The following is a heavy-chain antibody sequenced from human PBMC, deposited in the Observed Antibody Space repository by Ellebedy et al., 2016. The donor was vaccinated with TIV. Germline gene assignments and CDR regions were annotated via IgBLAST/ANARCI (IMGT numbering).Heavy chain of an antibody. D-gene: IGHD1-26*01. CDR1: GFTFSGYA. CDR3: AKDMVFGDGKWEIDV. CDR2: ITAGGDKT. Sequence: GESLKISCAASGFTFSGYAMSWVRQAPGKGLEWVSGITAGGDKTYYADSGKGRFTISRDNSKNTLYLQMNSLRAEDSAVYYCAKDMVFGDGKWEIDVWGQGTTVTVSS. V-gene: IGHV3-23*01. J-gene: IGHJ6*02.